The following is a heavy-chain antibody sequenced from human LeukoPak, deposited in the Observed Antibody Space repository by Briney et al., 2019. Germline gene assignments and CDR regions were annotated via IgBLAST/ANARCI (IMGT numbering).Heavy chain of an antibody. Sequence: ASVKVSCKASGYTFTSYYVHWVRQAPGQGLEWMGIINPSGGSTSYAQKFQGRVTMTRDTSTSTVYMELSSLRSEDTAVYYCARERSRIAVAGKYFQHWGQGTLVTVSS. CDR1: GYTFTSYY. V-gene: IGHV1-46*01. D-gene: IGHD6-19*01. CDR3: ARERSRIAVAGKYFQH. J-gene: IGHJ1*01. CDR2: INPSGGST.